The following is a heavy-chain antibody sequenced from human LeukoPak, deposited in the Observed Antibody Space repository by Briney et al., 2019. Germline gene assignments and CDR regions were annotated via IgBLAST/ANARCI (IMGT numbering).Heavy chain of an antibody. CDR3: AGGYYYGSGSYGDY. Sequence: GGSLRLSCAASGFTFSSYEMNWVRQAPGKGLEWVSYISSSGSTIYYADSVKGRFTISRDNAKNSLYLQMNSLRAEDTAVYYCAGGYYYGSGSYGDYWGQGTLVTVSS. J-gene: IGHJ4*02. CDR1: GFTFSSYE. D-gene: IGHD3-10*01. CDR2: ISSSGSTI. V-gene: IGHV3-48*03.